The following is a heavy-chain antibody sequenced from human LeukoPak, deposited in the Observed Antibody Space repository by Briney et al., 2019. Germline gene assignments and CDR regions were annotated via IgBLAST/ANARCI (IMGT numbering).Heavy chain of an antibody. J-gene: IGHJ6*02. CDR2: INPNTGGT. D-gene: IGHD2-2*02. V-gene: IGHV1-2*02. CDR3: ARGADCSSTSCYSVYYYYGMDV. CDR1: GYTFTGYY. Sequence: ASVKVSCKASGYTFTGYYMHWVRQAPGQGLEWMGWINPNTGGTDYAQKFQGRVTITADKSTSTAYMELSSLRSEDTAVYYCARGADCSSTSCYSVYYYYGMDVWGQGTTVTVSS.